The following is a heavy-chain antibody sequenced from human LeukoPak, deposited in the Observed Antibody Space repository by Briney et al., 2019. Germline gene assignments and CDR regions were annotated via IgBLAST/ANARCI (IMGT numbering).Heavy chain of an antibody. CDR3: AREGGPYRPLDY. CDR2: VDLQGST. Sequence: SETLSLTCGVSGGSITITNYWTWVRQPPGKGLEWIGEVDLQGSTNYNPSLMGRVAISVDTSENHISLQLTSVTAADTAVYYCAREGGPYRPLDYSGQGTLVTVSS. V-gene: IGHV4-4*02. J-gene: IGHJ4*02. CDR1: GGSITITNY.